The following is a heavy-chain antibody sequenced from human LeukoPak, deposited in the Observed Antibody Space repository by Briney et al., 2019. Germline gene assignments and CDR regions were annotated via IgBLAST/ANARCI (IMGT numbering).Heavy chain of an antibody. CDR3: ARDGYYDSSDPFDY. CDR2: ISSSSYI. CDR1: GFTFSSYS. J-gene: IGHJ4*02. Sequence: PGGSLRLSCAASGFTFSSYSMNWVRQAPGKGLEWVSSISSSSYIYYADSVKGRFTISRDNAKNSLYLQMNSLRAEDTAVYYCARDGYYDSSDPFDYWGQGTLATVSS. V-gene: IGHV3-21*01. D-gene: IGHD3-22*01.